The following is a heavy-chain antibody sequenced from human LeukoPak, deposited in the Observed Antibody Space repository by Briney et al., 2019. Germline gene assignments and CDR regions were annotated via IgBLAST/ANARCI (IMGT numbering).Heavy chain of an antibody. CDR3: ARRAPRRAAAVEPFDY. J-gene: IGHJ4*02. V-gene: IGHV1-2*02. CDR2: INPNSGGT. CDR1: GYTFTGYY. Sequence: ASVKVSCKASGYTFTGYYMHWVRQAPGQGLEWMGWINPNSGGTNYAQKFQGRVTMTRDTSISTAYTELSRLRSDDTAVYYCARRAPRRAAAVEPFDYWGQGTLVTVSS. D-gene: IGHD6-13*01.